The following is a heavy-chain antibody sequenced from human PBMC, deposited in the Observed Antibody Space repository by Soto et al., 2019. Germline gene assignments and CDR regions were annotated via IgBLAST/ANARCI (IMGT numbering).Heavy chain of an antibody. J-gene: IGHJ5*02. CDR3: TRDPALTPTLNWFDP. V-gene: IGHV3-49*04. Sequence: VGPLRLSCTASGFTFGDYAMSWVRQAPWKVLEWVGFIRSKAYGGTTEYAASVKGRFTISRDDSKSIAYLQMNSLKTEDTAVYYCTRDPALTPTLNWFDPWGQGTHVTVSS. CDR1: GFTFGDYA. CDR2: IRSKAYGGTT.